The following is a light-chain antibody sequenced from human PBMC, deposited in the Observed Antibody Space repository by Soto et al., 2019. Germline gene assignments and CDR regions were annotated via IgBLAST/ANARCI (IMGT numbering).Light chain of an antibody. J-gene: IGKJ5*01. V-gene: IGKV3-11*01. CDR1: QFIDRY. CDR3: QQRSNLPPT. Sequence: EIVLTQSPATLSLSPGERANLSCRASQFIDRYLAWYRQIPGQAPRLLLYDASNRATGIPDRFSGGGSGTDFTLTISSLEPEDFAVYYCQQRSNLPPTFGQGTRLEIK. CDR2: DAS.